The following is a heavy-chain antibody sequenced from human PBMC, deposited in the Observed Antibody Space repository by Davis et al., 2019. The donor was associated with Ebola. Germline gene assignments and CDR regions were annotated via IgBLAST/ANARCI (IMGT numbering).Heavy chain of an antibody. V-gene: IGHV3-30-3*01. CDR2: ISYDGSNK. Sequence: GESLKISCAASGFTFSSYWMSWVRQAPGKGLEWVAVISYDGSNKYYADSVKGQFTISRDNSKNTLYLQMNSLRTEDTAVYYCAPRPYSGNYSHFGYWGQGTLVTVSS. CDR3: APRPYSGNYSHFGY. J-gene: IGHJ4*02. CDR1: GFTFSSYW. D-gene: IGHD1-26*01.